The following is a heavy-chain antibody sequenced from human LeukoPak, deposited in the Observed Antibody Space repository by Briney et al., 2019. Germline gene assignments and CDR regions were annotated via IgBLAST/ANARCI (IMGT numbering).Heavy chain of an antibody. Sequence: GGSLRLSCATSDLTVSGDYMSWVRQAPGKGLEWVSLIYNNGNTHYADSVKGRFTISRDNSRNTLYLQMNSLRAEDTAVYYCARGAIDGWGQGAPGTVSS. CDR2: IYNNGNT. V-gene: IGHV3-53*01. D-gene: IGHD3-22*01. J-gene: IGHJ4*02. CDR3: ARGAIDG. CDR1: DLTVSGDY.